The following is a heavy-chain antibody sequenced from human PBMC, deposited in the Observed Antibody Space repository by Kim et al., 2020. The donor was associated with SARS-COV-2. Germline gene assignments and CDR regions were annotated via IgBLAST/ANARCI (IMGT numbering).Heavy chain of an antibody. J-gene: IGHJ6*02. CDR1: GYTFTGYY. D-gene: IGHD5-12*01. V-gene: IGHV1-2*06. CDR2: INPNSGGT. CDR3: AREEMATSPYYGMDV. Sequence: ASVKVSCKASGYTFTGYYMHWVRQAPGQGLEWMGRINPNSGGTNYAQKFQGRVTMTRDTSISTAYMELSRLRSDDTAVYYCAREEMATSPYYGMDVWGQGTTVTVSS.